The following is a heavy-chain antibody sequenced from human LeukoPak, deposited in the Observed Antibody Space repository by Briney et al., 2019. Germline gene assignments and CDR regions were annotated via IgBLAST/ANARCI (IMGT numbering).Heavy chain of an antibody. CDR3: ARRAWPIFWPRTGNWFDP. J-gene: IGHJ5*02. CDR1: GGSISSSNYY. CDR2: IYTSEST. V-gene: IGHV4-61*02. D-gene: IGHD3-9*01. Sequence: SETLSLTCSVSGGSISSSNYYWSWIRQPAGKGLEWIGRIYTSESTNYNPSLKSRVTISVDTSRNQFSLKLSSVTAADTAVYYCARRAWPIFWPRTGNWFDPWGQGTLVTVSS.